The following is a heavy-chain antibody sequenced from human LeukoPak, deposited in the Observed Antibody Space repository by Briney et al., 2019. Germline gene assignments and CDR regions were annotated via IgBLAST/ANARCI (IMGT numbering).Heavy chain of an antibody. CDR2: ISYDGNNK. Sequence: GGSLRLSCAASGFTFSSYAMHWVRQAPGKGLEWVAVISYDGNNKYYADSVKGRFTISRDNSKNTLYLQMSSLRAEDSAVYYCARAPEREPGLGYWGQGTLVTVSS. D-gene: IGHD1-26*01. J-gene: IGHJ4*02. V-gene: IGHV3-30-3*01. CDR1: GFTFSSYA. CDR3: ARAPEREPGLGY.